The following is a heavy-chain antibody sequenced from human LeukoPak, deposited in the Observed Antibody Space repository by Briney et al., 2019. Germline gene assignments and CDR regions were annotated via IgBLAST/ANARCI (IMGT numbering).Heavy chain of an antibody. V-gene: IGHV5-51*01. D-gene: IGHD1-26*01. CDR1: RYSFTTNW. Sequence: GESPKISCKASRYSFTTNWIAWVRQIPGKGLEWMGIIYPGDSDTRYSPSFQGQVTFSVDKSINTAYLQWTSLKASDTAIYYCARRLSGTYSSSDDYWGQGTLVTVSS. CDR3: ARRLSGTYSSSDDY. J-gene: IGHJ4*02. CDR2: IYPGDSDT.